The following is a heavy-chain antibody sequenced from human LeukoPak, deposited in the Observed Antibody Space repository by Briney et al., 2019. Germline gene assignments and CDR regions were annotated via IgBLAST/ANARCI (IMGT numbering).Heavy chain of an antibody. V-gene: IGHV3-21*01. CDR3: ARSSGSYLDY. D-gene: IGHD1-26*01. Sequence: GGSLRLSCAASGFTFSSYSMNWVRQAPGKGLEWVSSISSSSSYIYYADSVQGRFTISRDNAKNSLYLQMNSLRAEDTAVYYCARSSGSYLDYWGQGTLVTVSS. J-gene: IGHJ4*02. CDR1: GFTFSSYS. CDR2: ISSSSSYI.